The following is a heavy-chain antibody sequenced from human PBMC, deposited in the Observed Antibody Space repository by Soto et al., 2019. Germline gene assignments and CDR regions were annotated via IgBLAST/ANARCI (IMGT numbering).Heavy chain of an antibody. CDR1: GYTFTSYG. V-gene: IGHV1-18*01. CDR3: ARDLYCTNGVCYIYYYYMDV. J-gene: IGHJ6*03. CDR2: ISAYNGNT. Sequence: QVQLVQSGAEVKKPGASVKVSCKASGYTFTSYGISWVQQAPGQGLEWMGWISAYNGNTNYAQKLQGRVTMTTDTSTSTAYMELRSLRSDDTAVYYCARDLYCTNGVCYIYYYYMDVWGKGTTVTVSS. D-gene: IGHD2-8*01.